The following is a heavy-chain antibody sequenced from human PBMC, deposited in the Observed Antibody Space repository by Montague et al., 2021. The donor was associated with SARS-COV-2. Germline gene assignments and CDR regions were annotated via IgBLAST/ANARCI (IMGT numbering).Heavy chain of an antibody. J-gene: IGHJ3*02. V-gene: IGHV4-31*03. CDR2: IYYSGST. Sequence: TLSLTCTVSGGSISSGGYYWGWIRQHPGKGLEWIGYIYYSGSTYYNPSLKSRVTLSVDTSKNQFSLKLSSVTAADTAVYYCARDKGLTIFGVVKSPGAFDIWGQGTMVTVSS. CDR3: ARDKGLTIFGVVKSPGAFDI. D-gene: IGHD3-3*01. CDR1: GGSISSGGYY.